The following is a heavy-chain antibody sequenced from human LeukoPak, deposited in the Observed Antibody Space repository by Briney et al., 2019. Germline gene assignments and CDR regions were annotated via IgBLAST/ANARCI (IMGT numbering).Heavy chain of an antibody. Sequence: GGSLRLSCAASGFTFSSYSMNWVRQAPGKGLEWVSSISSSSSYICYADSVKGRFTISRDNAKNSLYLQMNSLRAEDTAVYYCARVDLAAAFDYWGQGALVTVSS. CDR2: ISSSSSYI. CDR3: ARVDLAAAFDY. V-gene: IGHV3-21*01. D-gene: IGHD6-13*01. CDR1: GFTFSSYS. J-gene: IGHJ4*02.